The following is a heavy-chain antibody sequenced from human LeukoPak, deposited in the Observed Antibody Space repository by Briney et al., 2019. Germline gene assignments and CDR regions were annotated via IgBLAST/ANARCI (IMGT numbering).Heavy chain of an antibody. CDR2: IYYSGST. V-gene: IGHV4-39*01. Sequence: PSETLSLTCTVSGGSISSSSYYWGWIRQPPGKGLEWIGSIYYSGSTYYNPSLKSRVIISVDTSKNQFSLKLSSVTAADTAVYYCARVRLEMATPADYWGQGTLVTVSS. CDR1: GGSISSSSYY. D-gene: IGHD5-24*01. CDR3: ARVRLEMATPADY. J-gene: IGHJ4*02.